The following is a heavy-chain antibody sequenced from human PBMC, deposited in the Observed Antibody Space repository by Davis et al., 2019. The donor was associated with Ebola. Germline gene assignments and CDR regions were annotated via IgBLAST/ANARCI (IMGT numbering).Heavy chain of an antibody. D-gene: IGHD4-11*01. CDR3: ARGHNYAHEY. CDR2: VILKSGAT. J-gene: IGHJ4*02. Sequence: ASVKVSCKASAYTFTDYNIHWLRQPPGQGLEWLGRVILKSGATKYEQKFQGRVTMTRDTSISTVYMELSSLRYDDTADYYCARGHNYAHEYWGQGTLVTVSS. CDR1: AYTFTDYN. V-gene: IGHV1-2*06.